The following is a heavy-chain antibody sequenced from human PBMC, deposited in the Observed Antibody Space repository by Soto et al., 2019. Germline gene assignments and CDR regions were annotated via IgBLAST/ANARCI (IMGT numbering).Heavy chain of an antibody. CDR2: INPSGGST. J-gene: IGHJ4*02. CDR3: ARGDLNASSGYHGPLFDY. Sequence: ASVKVSCKASGYTFTSYYMHWVRQAPGQGLEWMGIINPSGGSTSYAQKFQGRVTMTRDTSTSTVYMELSSLRSEDTAVYYCARGDLNASSGYHGPLFDYWGQGTLLTVSS. V-gene: IGHV1-46*01. CDR1: GYTFTSYY. D-gene: IGHD3-22*01.